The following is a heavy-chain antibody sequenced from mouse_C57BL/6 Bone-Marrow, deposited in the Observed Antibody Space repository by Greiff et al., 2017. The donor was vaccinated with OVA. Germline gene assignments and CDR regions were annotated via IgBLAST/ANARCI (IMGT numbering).Heavy chain of an antibody. CDR1: GFSLTSYG. D-gene: IGHD2-1*01. CDR2: IWSGGST. CDR3: ARSLWGNYFWPWYFDV. Sequence: VKLVESGPGLVQPSQSLSITCTVSGFSLTSYGVHWVRQSPGKGLEWLGVIWSGGSTDYNAAFISRLSISKDNSKSQVFFKMNSLQADDTAIYYCARSLWGNYFWPWYFDVWGTGTTVTVSS. V-gene: IGHV2-2*01. J-gene: IGHJ1*03.